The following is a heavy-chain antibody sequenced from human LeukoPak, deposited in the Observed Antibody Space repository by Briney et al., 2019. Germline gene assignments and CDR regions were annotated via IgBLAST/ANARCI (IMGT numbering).Heavy chain of an antibody. D-gene: IGHD1-26*01. CDR3: ARDRSGSSSVDDAFDI. CDR1: GFTFSSYE. J-gene: IGHJ3*02. CDR2: ISSSGSTI. V-gene: IGHV3-48*03. Sequence: GGSLRLSCAASGFTFSSYEMNWVRQAPGKGLEWVSYISSSGSTIYYADSVKGRFTISRDNAKNSLYLQMNSLRAEDTAVYYCARDRSGSSSVDDAFDIWGQGIMVTVSS.